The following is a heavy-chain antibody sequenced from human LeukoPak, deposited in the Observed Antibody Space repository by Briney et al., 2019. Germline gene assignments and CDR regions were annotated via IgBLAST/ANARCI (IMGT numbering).Heavy chain of an antibody. CDR2: ISGDGGST. CDR3: AKDGVAAAGGLYYYGMDV. Sequence: PGGSLRLSCAASGFTFDDYAMHWVRQAPGKGLEWVSLISGDGGSTYYADSVKGRFTISRDNSKNSLYLQVNSLRTEDTALYYCAKDGVAAAGGLYYYGMDVWGRGTTVTVSS. V-gene: IGHV3-43*02. D-gene: IGHD6-13*01. CDR1: GFTFDDYA. J-gene: IGHJ6*02.